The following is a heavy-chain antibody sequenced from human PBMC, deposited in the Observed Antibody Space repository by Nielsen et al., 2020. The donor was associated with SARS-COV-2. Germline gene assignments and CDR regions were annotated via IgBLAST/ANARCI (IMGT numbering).Heavy chain of an antibody. Sequence: WIRQPPGKGLEWVSSISSSSSYIYYADSVKGRFTISRDNAKNSLYLQMNSLRAEDTAVYYCAREGQVTIFGVVITSEYYCMDVWGQGTTVTVSS. D-gene: IGHD3-3*01. J-gene: IGHJ6*02. CDR2: ISSSSSYI. V-gene: IGHV3-21*01. CDR3: AREGQVTIFGVVITSEYYCMDV.